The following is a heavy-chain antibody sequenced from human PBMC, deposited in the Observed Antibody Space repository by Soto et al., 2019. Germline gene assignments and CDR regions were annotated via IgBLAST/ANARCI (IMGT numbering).Heavy chain of an antibody. D-gene: IGHD5-18*01. Sequence: GKGLEGVAVISYDGSNKYYADSVKGRFTISRDNSKNTLYLQMNSLRAEDTAVYYCARDISGYSYGFDYWGQGTLVTVSS. CDR3: ARDISGYSYGFDY. V-gene: IGHV3-30-3*01. CDR2: ISYDGSNK. J-gene: IGHJ4*02.